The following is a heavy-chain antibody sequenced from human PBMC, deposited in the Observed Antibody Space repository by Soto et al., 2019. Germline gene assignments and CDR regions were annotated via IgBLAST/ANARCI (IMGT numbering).Heavy chain of an antibody. D-gene: IGHD3-3*01. CDR2: IKSKIEGGTI. J-gene: IGHJ4*02. CDR1: GFTFSSAW. V-gene: IGHV3-15*01. Sequence: PGGSLRLSCAASGFTFSSAWMSWVRQAPGKGLEWVGRIKSKIEGGTIDYAAPVKGRFTISRDDSESTLYLRMNSLKTDDTAVYYCTTGVRSGYYKYWGQGALVTVSS. CDR3: TTGVRSGYYKY.